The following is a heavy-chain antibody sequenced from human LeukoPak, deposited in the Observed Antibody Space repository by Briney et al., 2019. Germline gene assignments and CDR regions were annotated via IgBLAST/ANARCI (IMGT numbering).Heavy chain of an antibody. Sequence: SVKVSCKASGGTFSSYAISWVRQAPGQGLEWMGGIIPIFGTANYAQKFQGRVTITTDESTSTAYMELSSLRSEDTAVYYCASDGGYCSSTSCQETLQNSNWFDPWGQGTLVTVSS. D-gene: IGHD2-2*01. V-gene: IGHV1-69*05. CDR3: ASDGGYCSSTSCQETLQNSNWFDP. CDR2: IIPIFGTA. CDR1: GGTFSSYA. J-gene: IGHJ5*02.